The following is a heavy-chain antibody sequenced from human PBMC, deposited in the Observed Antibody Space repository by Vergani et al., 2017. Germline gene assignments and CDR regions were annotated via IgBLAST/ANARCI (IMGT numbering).Heavy chain of an antibody. J-gene: IGHJ4*02. CDR3: GIGSDNYN. D-gene: IGHD5-24*01. CDR1: GFTFSSHA. Sequence: EVQLLQSEGAVVQPGGSLRLSCVASGFTFSSHAMSWVRQGHGQGLEWLSSIKNTGDSTHYADSVKGRFTISRDNSKNTLYLQMNSLRVEDTAVYYCGIGSDNYNWCQGTLVTVSS. V-gene: IGHV3-23*01. CDR2: IKNTGDST.